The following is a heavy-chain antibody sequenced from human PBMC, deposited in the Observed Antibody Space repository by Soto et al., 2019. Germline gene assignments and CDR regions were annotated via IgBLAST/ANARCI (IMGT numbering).Heavy chain of an antibody. J-gene: IGHJ6*02. CDR2: IYPGDSDT. CDR3: AIQVSYCAYYYYAMDC. CDR1: GNRFSSYW. V-gene: IGHV5-51*01. D-gene: IGHD3-10*01. Sequence: DSMTISGKGSGNRFSSYWIAWVRQMPGKGLEWMGIIYPGDSDTMYSPSFQGQVTFSADKSTSTAYLQWSSLKASDTAMYYCAIQVSYCAYYYYAMDCCGQVTTVT.